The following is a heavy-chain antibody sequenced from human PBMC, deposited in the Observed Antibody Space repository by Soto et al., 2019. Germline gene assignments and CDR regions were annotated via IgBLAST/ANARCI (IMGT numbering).Heavy chain of an antibody. Sequence: ASVKVSCKASGYTFTSYGISGVRQAPGQGLEWMGWISAYNGNTNYAQKLQGRVTMTTDTSTSTAYMELRSLRSDDTAVYYCAREEQQLVSYYMDVWGKGTTVTVSS. CDR1: GYTFTSYG. V-gene: IGHV1-18*01. CDR3: AREEQQLVSYYMDV. D-gene: IGHD6-13*01. CDR2: ISAYNGNT. J-gene: IGHJ6*03.